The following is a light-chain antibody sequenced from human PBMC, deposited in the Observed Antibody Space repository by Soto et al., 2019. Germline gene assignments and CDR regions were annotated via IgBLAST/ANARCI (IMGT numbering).Light chain of an antibody. CDR2: GAS. V-gene: IGKV3-20*01. Sequence: EIVLTQSPGTLSLSPGERATLSCRASQSVSSNYLAWYQQKPGQAPRRLIYGASSRATGIPDRFSGSGSGTDFALTINRLEPEDFAVYYCQQYGSSPWTFGQGTRVEIK. CDR3: QQYGSSPWT. J-gene: IGKJ1*01. CDR1: QSVSSNY.